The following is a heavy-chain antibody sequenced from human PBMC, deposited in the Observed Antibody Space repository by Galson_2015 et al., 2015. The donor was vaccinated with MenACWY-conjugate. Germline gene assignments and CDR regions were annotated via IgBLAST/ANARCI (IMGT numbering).Heavy chain of an antibody. Sequence: SLRLSCAASGFTFSSYGMHWVRQAPGKGLEWVAFIRYDGSNKYYADSVKGRFTISRDNSKNTLYLQMNSLRAEDTAVYYCAKDYGYNSGNDAFDIWGQGTMVTVSS. V-gene: IGHV3-30*02. CDR3: AKDYGYNSGNDAFDI. CDR1: GFTFSSYG. J-gene: IGHJ3*02. D-gene: IGHD5-24*01. CDR2: IRYDGSNK.